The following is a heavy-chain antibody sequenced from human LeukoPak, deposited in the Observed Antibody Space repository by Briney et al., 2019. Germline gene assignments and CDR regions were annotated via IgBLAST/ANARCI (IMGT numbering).Heavy chain of an antibody. CDR2: ISWNSDSI. J-gene: IGHJ4*02. D-gene: IGHD4-23*01. Sequence: PGGSLRLSCAASGFTFDDYAMHWVRQTPGKGLEWVSGISWNSDSIAYADSVKGRFTISRDNAKNSLYLQMNSLRPEDMALYFCAKDRHRWREHYFDYWGQGTLVTVSS. CDR3: AKDRHRWREHYFDY. CDR1: GFTFDDYA. V-gene: IGHV3-9*03.